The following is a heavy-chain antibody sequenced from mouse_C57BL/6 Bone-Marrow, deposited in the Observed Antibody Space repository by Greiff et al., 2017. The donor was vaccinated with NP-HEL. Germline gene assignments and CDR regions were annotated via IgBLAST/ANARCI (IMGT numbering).Heavy chain of an antibody. CDR3: ARDYGSSYGWYFDV. V-gene: IGHV1-50*01. D-gene: IGHD1-1*01. CDR1: GYTFTSYW. CDR2: IDPSDSYT. Sequence: QVQLQQPGAELVKLGASVKLSCKASGYTFTSYWMQWVKQRPGQGLEWIGEIDPSDSYTNYNQKFKGKATLTVDTSSSTAYMQLSSLTSEDSAVYYCARDYGSSYGWYFDVWGTGTTVTVSS. J-gene: IGHJ1*03.